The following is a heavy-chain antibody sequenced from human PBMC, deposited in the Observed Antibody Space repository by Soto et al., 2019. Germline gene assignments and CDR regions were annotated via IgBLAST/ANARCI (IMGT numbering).Heavy chain of an antibody. D-gene: IGHD3-22*01. CDR1: GFTFSSYA. Sequence: PGGSLRLSCAASGFTFSSYAMHWVRQAPGKGLEWVAVISYDGSNKYYADSVKGRFTISRDNSKNTLYLQMNSLRAEDTAVYYCARTRYYYDSSGYYYLDGFDYWGQGTLVTVSS. V-gene: IGHV3-30-3*01. CDR2: ISYDGSNK. J-gene: IGHJ4*02. CDR3: ARTRYYYDSSGYYYLDGFDY.